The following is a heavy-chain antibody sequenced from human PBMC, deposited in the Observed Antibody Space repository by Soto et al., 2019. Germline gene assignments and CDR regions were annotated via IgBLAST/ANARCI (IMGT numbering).Heavy chain of an antibody. CDR1: GDSINGYY. CDR2: IYPTGST. D-gene: IGHD1-7*01. CDR3: ARDQPDWNYAPDY. Sequence: QVQLQESGPGLVKPSETLSLTCTASGDSINGYYWSWIRQPAGKGLEWIGRIYPTGSTNYNPSLQSRVTLSVDTSKNQFSLKLTSVAAADTAVYYCARDQPDWNYAPDYWGQGTLVTVSS. J-gene: IGHJ4*02. V-gene: IGHV4-4*07.